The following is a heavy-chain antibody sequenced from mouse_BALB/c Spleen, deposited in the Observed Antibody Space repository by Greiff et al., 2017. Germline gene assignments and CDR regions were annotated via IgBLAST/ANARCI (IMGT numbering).Heavy chain of an antibody. Sequence: QVQLKQSGAELVKPGASVKLSCKTSGYTFTSYWIQWVKQRPGQGLGWIGEIFPGTGTTYYNEKFKGKATLTIDTSSSTAYMQLSSLTSEDSAVYFCARHGSYAMDYWGQGTSVTVSS. CDR2: IFPGTGTT. J-gene: IGHJ4*01. CDR1: GYTFTSYW. CDR3: ARHGSYAMDY. V-gene: IGHV1S132*01.